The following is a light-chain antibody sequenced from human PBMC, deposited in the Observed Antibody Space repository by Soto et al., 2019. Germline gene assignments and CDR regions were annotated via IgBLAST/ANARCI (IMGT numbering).Light chain of an antibody. J-gene: IGKJ4*01. CDR3: QQYYSYPLT. CDR2: AAS. CDR1: QGISSY. V-gene: IGKV1-8*01. Sequence: AIRMTQSPSSFSASTGDRVTITCRASQGISSYLAWYQQKPGKAPKLLIYAASTLQRGVPSRFSGSGSGTDFTLTISCLQSEDVANYYCQQYYSYPLTFGGGTKVEIK.